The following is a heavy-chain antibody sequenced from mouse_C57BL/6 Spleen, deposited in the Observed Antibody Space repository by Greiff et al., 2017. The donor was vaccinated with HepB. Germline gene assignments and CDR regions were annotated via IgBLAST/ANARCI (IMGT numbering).Heavy chain of an antibody. D-gene: IGHD1-1*01. Sequence: VQLQQSGAELARPGASVKLSCKASGYTFTSYGISWVKQRTGQGLEWIGEIYPRSGNTYYNEKFKGKATLTADKSSSTAYMELRSLTSEDSAVYFCARVVIITTVVADWYFDVWGTGTTVTVSS. J-gene: IGHJ1*03. V-gene: IGHV1-81*01. CDR3: ARVVIITTVVADWYFDV. CDR2: IYPRSGNT. CDR1: GYTFTSYG.